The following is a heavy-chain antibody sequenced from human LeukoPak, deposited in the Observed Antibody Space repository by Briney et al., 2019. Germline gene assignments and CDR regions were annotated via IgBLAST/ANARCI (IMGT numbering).Heavy chain of an antibody. J-gene: IGHJ4*02. CDR3: TRDRSRAEDD. CDR1: GFTFSGHW. V-gene: IGHV3-7*01. D-gene: IGHD1-14*01. CDR2: INQGGSDK. Sequence: AGSLRLSCAASGFTFSGHWMSWVRQAPGKGLEWVANINQGGSDKYYVDSVKGRFTISRDNANNLLYLQMNSLRGEDTAVYYCTRDRSRAEDDWGQGALVTVSS.